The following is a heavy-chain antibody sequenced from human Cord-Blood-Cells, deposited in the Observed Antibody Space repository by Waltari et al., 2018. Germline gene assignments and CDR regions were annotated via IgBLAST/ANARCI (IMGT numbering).Heavy chain of an antibody. Sequence: EVQLLESGGGVVQPGGSLRLSCAASGFTFSSYAMSWVRPAPGKGLEWVSAISGSGGSTYYADSVKGRFTISRDNSKNTLYLQMNSLRAEDTAVYYCAKGRIAAAGFDYWGQGTLVTVSS. CDR2: ISGSGGST. CDR1: GFTFSSYA. J-gene: IGHJ4*02. D-gene: IGHD6-13*01. V-gene: IGHV3-23*01. CDR3: AKGRIAAAGFDY.